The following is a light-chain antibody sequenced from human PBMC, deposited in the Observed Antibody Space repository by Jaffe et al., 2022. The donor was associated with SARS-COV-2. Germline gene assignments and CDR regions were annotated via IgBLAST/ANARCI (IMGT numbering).Light chain of an antibody. CDR3: CLYAGSSTYV. CDR1: SSDVGSYNF. J-gene: IGLJ1*01. CDR2: EVT. Sequence: QSALTQPASVSGSPGQSITISCTGTSSDVGSYNFVSWYQQHPGKAPKLMIYEVTKRPSGVSNRFSGSKSGNTASLTISGLQAEDEADYYCCLYAGSSTYVFGTGTKVTVL. V-gene: IGLV2-23*02.